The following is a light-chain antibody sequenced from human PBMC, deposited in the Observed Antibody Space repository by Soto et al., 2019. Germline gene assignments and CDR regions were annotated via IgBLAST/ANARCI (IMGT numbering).Light chain of an antibody. CDR1: QSVSSN. Sequence: IVVTQSRSTLSVSPGARSTLSCRASQSVSSNLAWYQQKPGQAPRLLIYGAFARATDAPDRFSGSEYGTDFNLTIDRLETEDSAVYYCQQYATSRRTFGQGTKVDIK. CDR2: GAF. CDR3: QQYATSRRT. V-gene: IGKV3-20*01. J-gene: IGKJ1*01.